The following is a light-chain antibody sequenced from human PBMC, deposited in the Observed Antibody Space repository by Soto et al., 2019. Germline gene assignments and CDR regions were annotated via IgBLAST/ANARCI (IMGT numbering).Light chain of an antibody. CDR3: QQRNNWPRIT. Sequence: EIVLTQSPVTLSLSPGERATLSCRASQSVSSYLAWYQQKPGRAPRLLIYGASNRATGIPVRFSGSGSGTDFTLTISGLEPEDFAVYYCQQRNNWPRITFGQGTRLEIK. V-gene: IGKV3-11*01. J-gene: IGKJ5*01. CDR2: GAS. CDR1: QSVSSY.